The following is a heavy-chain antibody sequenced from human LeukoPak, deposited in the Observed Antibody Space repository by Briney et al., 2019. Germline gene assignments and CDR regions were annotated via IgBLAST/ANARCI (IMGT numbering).Heavy chain of an antibody. D-gene: IGHD3-9*01. Sequence: GGSLRLSCAASGFTFSDYYMSWIRQAPGKGLEWVSYISSSGSTIYYADSVKGRFTISRDNAKNSLYLQMNSLRAEDTAVYYCAKASQYNILTGFIVGAMDDFDYWGQGTLVTVSS. CDR2: ISSSGSTI. J-gene: IGHJ4*02. V-gene: IGHV3-11*04. CDR3: AKASQYNILTGFIVGAMDDFDY. CDR1: GFTFSDYY.